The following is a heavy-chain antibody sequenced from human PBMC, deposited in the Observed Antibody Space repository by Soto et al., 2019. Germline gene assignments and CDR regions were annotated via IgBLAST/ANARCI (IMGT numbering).Heavy chain of an antibody. J-gene: IGHJ6*02. CDR3: ARYCSSTSCYIYYYYGMDV. D-gene: IGHD2-2*01. CDR1: GFSLSTSGVG. Sequence: QITLKESGPTLVKPTQTLTLTCTFSGFSLSTSGVGVGWIRQPPGKALEWLALIYWNDDKRYSPSLKSRLTIPKDTSKNQVVLTMTNMDPVDTATYYCARYCSSTSCYIYYYYGMDVWGQGTTVTVSS. V-gene: IGHV2-5*01. CDR2: IYWNDDK.